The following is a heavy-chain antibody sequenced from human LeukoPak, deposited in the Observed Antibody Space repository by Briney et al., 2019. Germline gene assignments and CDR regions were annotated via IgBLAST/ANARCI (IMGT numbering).Heavy chain of an antibody. CDR3: ARVNRGDAFDI. Sequence: GGTLRLSCAASGFTFSSYGMHWVRPAPGKGLEWVAVIWYDGRNKFYADSLKGRFTISRDNSKNTLYLQMNSLRAEDTAVYYCARVNRGDAFDIWGQGTLVTVSS. J-gene: IGHJ3*02. CDR2: IWYDGRNK. CDR1: GFTFSSYG. V-gene: IGHV3-33*01. D-gene: IGHD3-16*02.